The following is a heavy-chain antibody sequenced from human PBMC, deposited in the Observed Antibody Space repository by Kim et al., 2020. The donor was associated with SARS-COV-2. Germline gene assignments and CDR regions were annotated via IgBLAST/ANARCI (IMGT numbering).Heavy chain of an antibody. Sequence: YNPALKSRVTISVDTSKNQFSLKLSSVTAADTAVYYCARGYDNSGNFDYWGQGTLVTVSS. J-gene: IGHJ4*02. D-gene: IGHD3-22*01. CDR3: ARGYDNSGNFDY. V-gene: IGHV4-59*09.